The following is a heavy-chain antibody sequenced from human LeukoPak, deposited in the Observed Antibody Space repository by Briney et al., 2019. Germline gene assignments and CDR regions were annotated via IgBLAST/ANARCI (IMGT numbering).Heavy chain of an antibody. Sequence: SETLSLTCTVSGRSISSYYWSWIRQPPGKGLECIGYIHYSGAITYYNPSLKSRVTISVDTSKNQFSLKLSSVTAADTAVYYCASDTHYYASGSSLPISIPLFDYWGQGTLVTVSS. CDR1: GRSISSYY. CDR3: ASDTHYYASGSSLPISIPLFDY. J-gene: IGHJ4*02. V-gene: IGHV4-59*12. CDR2: IHYSGAIT. D-gene: IGHD3-10*01.